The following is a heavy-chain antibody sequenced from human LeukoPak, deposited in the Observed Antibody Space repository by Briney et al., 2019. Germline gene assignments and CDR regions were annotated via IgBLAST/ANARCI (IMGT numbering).Heavy chain of an antibody. V-gene: IGHV3-30*18. CDR1: GFTFSSYG. CDR2: RSHDGSHK. CDR3: TKSLAAVRGFFDY. J-gene: IGHJ4*02. D-gene: IGHD3-16*01. Sequence: PGRSLRLSCAASGFTFSSYGMHWVRQAPGKGLEWVADRSHDGSHKYNADSVRGRFTRSRDNSKKTLALQLNSLRAGDTVLYYCTKSLAAVRGFFDYCGEGILVTVSS.